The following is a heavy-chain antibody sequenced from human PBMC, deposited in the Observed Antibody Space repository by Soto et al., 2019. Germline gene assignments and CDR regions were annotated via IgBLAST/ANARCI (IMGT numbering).Heavy chain of an antibody. V-gene: IGHV3-30-3*01. J-gene: IGHJ6*02. Sequence: GSLRLSCTASGFTFSSYAMHWVRQAPGKGLEWVAVISYDGSNKYYADSVKGRFTISRDNSKNTLYLQMNSLRAEDTAVYYCARSLGGCSGGSCYPRYYYYYGMDVWGQGTTVTVSS. CDR3: ARSLGGCSGGSCYPRYYYYYGMDV. CDR1: GFTFSSYA. D-gene: IGHD2-15*01. CDR2: ISYDGSNK.